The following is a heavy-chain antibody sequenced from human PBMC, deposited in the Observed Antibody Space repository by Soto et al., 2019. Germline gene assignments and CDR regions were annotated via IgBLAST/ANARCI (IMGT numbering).Heavy chain of an antibody. Sequence: SETLSLTCAAYGGSFSGYYWSWIRQPPGKGLEWIGEINHSGSTNYNPSLKSRVTISVDTSKNQFSLKLSSVTAADTAVYYCARGFRITMVRGVTRRGYYYYGMDVWGQGTTVTVSS. CDR3: ARGFRITMVRGVTRRGYYYYGMDV. J-gene: IGHJ6*02. CDR1: GGSFSGYY. D-gene: IGHD3-10*01. CDR2: INHSGST. V-gene: IGHV4-34*01.